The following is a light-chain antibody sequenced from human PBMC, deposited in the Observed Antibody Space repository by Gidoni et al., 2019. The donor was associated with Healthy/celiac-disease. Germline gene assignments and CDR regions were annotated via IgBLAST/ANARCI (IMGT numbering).Light chain of an antibody. V-gene: IGKV3-11*01. CDR1: QSVSSY. J-gene: IGKJ2*01. CDR2: DAS. Sequence: PRERATLSCRASQSVSSYLAWYQQKPGQAPRLLIYDASNRATGIPARFSGSGSGTDFTLTISSLEPEDFAVYYCQQRSNWPQYTFXXXTKLEIK. CDR3: QQRSNWPQYT.